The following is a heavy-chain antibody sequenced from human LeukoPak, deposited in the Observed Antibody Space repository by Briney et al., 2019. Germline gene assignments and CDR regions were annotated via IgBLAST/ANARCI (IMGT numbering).Heavy chain of an antibody. D-gene: IGHD3-9*01. CDR1: GFTFSSYG. Sequence: PGGSLRLSCAASGFTFSSYGMHWVRQAPGKGLEWVAVISYVGTNKYYADSVKGRFTISRDNSKNTLYLQMNSLRVEDTAVYYCARDGGYFDRLAYFFDYWGQGALVPVSS. J-gene: IGHJ4*02. CDR2: ISYVGTNK. CDR3: ARDGGYFDRLAYFFDY. V-gene: IGHV3-30*19.